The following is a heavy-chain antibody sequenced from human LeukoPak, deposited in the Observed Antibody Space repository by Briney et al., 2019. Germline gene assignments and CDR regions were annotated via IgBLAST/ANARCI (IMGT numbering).Heavy chain of an antibody. CDR2: ISAYNGYT. Sequence: ASVKVSCKASGYTFTSYGISWVRQAPGQGLEWMGWISAYNGYTNYAPEFQDRVNLTADISTSTVYMELRSLRPDDTAVYYCARGLTKPWAADPWGQGTLVTVSS. CDR1: GYTFTSYG. D-gene: IGHD2-8*01. CDR3: ARGLTKPWAADP. V-gene: IGHV1-18*01. J-gene: IGHJ5*02.